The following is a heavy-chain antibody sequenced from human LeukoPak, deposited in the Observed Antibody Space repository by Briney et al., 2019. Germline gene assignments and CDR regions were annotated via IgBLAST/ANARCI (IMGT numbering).Heavy chain of an antibody. D-gene: IGHD1-14*01. CDR1: GVSISGTNYY. CDR3: ARHFSGLRYLNI. J-gene: IGHJ3*02. CDR2: LYSTGRT. V-gene: IGHV4-39*01. Sequence: PSETLSLTCTVSGVSISGTNYYWGWIRQPPGRGLEWIGSLYSTGRTYYNPSLESRVTISVDTSKNQFSLELTSVTAADTAIYYCARHFSGLRYLNIWGQGTMVTVSS.